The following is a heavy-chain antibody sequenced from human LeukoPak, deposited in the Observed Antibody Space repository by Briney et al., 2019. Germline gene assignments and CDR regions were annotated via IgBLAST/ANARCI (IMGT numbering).Heavy chain of an antibody. V-gene: IGHV3-74*01. Sequence: AGGSLRLSCAASGITFCNNWMHWVRQGPGKGLVWISRINSDGGGAIYADSVKGRFTVSRDNAKNTLYLQMNSLRAEDTAVYYCAKRARYYDFWSGYYDYWGQGTLVTVSS. J-gene: IGHJ4*02. CDR2: INSDGGGA. CDR1: GITFCNNW. CDR3: AKRARYYDFWSGYYDY. D-gene: IGHD3-3*01.